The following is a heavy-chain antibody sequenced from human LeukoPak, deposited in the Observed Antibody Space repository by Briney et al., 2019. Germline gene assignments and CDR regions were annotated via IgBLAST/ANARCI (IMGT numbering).Heavy chain of an antibody. V-gene: IGHV1-46*01. J-gene: IGHJ6*02. CDR3: AREDVVLVDAVRYYYCGMDV. D-gene: IGHD2-8*01. CDR2: INPSGGST. Sequence: GASVRVSCTASGYTFISYSMHWVRQAPGQGLEWMGIINPSGGSTSYAQTFQDRVTMTRDTSTSTVYMELSSLKSEDTAVYYCAREDVVLVDAVRYYYCGMDVWGQRATGTVSS. CDR1: GYTFISYS.